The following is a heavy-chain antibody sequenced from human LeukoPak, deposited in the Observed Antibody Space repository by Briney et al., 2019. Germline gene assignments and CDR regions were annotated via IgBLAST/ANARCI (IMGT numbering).Heavy chain of an antibody. Sequence: PGGSLRLSCEGSGFMFFNYAMHWVRQAPGKGLEWVSAISGSGGSTYYADSVKGRFTISRDNSKNTLYLQMNSLRAEDTAVYYCAKAVGPTSFDYWGQGTLVTVSS. CDR2: ISGSGGST. CDR1: GFMFFNYA. V-gene: IGHV3-23*01. J-gene: IGHJ4*02. D-gene: IGHD1-26*01. CDR3: AKAVGPTSFDY.